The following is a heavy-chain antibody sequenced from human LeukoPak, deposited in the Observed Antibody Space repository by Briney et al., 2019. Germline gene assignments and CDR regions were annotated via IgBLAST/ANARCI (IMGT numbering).Heavy chain of an antibody. CDR3: ARRGVVGTTEFDY. Sequence: GGSLRLSCAASGFTFSSYSMTWVRQAPGKGLEWVSSISISSSHIYYADSVRGRFTISRDNAKNSLYLQMNSLRVEDTAFYYCARRGVVGTTEFDYWGQGTLVTVSS. V-gene: IGHV3-21*04. CDR1: GFTFSSYS. J-gene: IGHJ4*02. D-gene: IGHD4-11*01. CDR2: ISISSSHI.